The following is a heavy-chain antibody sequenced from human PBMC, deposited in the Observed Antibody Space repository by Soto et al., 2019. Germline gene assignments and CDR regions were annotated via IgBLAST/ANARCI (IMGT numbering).Heavy chain of an antibody. J-gene: IGHJ6*02. D-gene: IGHD6-19*01. CDR3: AKDCGQWLVGIYYYYYYGMDV. V-gene: IGHV3-43D*04. Sequence: GGSLRLSCTASGFTFDDYAMHWVRQAPGKGLEWVSLISWDGGSTYYADSVKGRFTISRDNSKNSLYLQMNSLRAEDTALYYCAKDCGQWLVGIYYYYYYGMDVWGQGTTVTVSS. CDR1: GFTFDDYA. CDR2: ISWDGGST.